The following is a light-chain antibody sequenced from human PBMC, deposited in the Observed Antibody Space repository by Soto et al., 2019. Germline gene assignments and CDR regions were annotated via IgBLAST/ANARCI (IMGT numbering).Light chain of an antibody. CDR3: QKYDGAPLT. J-gene: IGKJ4*01. CDR2: AAS. V-gene: IGKV1-27*01. Sequence: DIQMTQSPSSLSASVGDRVTITCRAGQDINIYLAWYQHKPGKVPKLLISAASTLQSGVPSRFSGSGSGTDFTLTISSLQPEDVATYYCQKYDGAPLTFGGGTKVEIK. CDR1: QDINIY.